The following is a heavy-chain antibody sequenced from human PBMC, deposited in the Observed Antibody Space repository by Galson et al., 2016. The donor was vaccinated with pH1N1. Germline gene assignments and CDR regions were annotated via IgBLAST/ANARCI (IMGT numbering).Heavy chain of an antibody. Sequence: ETLSLTCTVYGGSFSDYYWSWIRQPPGKGLEWIGEVNPSGSTIYNPSLNSRVIISADTSRNQFSLKLTSVTAADTAVYFCARVGFGGKLGDWGQGTQVTVSS. D-gene: IGHD3-10*01. CDR1: GGSFSDYY. J-gene: IGHJ4*02. V-gene: IGHV4-34*01. CDR3: ARVGFGGKLGD. CDR2: VNPSGST.